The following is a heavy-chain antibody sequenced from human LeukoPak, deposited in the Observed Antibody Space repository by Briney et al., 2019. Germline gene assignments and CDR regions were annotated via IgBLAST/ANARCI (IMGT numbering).Heavy chain of an antibody. CDR1: GGAFSSYA. CDR2: IIPILGIA. CDR3: ARDGPGGYYLNWFDP. J-gene: IGHJ5*02. V-gene: IGHV1-69*04. Sequence: SVKVSCKASGGAFSSYAISWVRQAPGQGLEWMGRIIPILGIANYAQKFQGRVTITADKSTSTAYMELSSLRSEDTAVYYCARDGPGGYYLNWFDPWGQGTLVTVSS. D-gene: IGHD3-22*01.